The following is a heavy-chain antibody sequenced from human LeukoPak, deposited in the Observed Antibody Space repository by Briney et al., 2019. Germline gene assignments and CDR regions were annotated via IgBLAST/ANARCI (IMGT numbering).Heavy chain of an antibody. CDR2: IYSGGST. CDR3: ARVGSSDINYYDSSGYYPDY. J-gene: IGHJ4*02. V-gene: IGHV3-53*01. Sequence: GGSLRLSCAASGFTFSNYAMTWVRQAPGKGLEWVSVIYSGGSTYYADSVKGRFTISRDNSKNTLYLQMNSLRAEDTAVYYCARVGSSDINYYDSSGYYPDYWGQGTLVTVSS. CDR1: GFTFSNYA. D-gene: IGHD3-22*01.